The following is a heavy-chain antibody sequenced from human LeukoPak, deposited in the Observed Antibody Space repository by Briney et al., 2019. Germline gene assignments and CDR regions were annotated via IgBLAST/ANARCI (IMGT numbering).Heavy chain of an antibody. V-gene: IGHV4-4*02. D-gene: IGHD2-2*01. CDR2: IYHSGST. CDR1: GGSISSSNW. CDR3: ARDRRRCSSTSCYGRYDAFDI. Sequence: SETLSLTCAVSGGSISSSNWWSWVRQPPGKGLEWIGEIYHSGSTNYNPPLKSRVTISVDKSKNQFSLKLSSVTAADTAVYYCARDRRRCSSTSCYGRYDAFDIWGQGTMVTVSS. J-gene: IGHJ3*02.